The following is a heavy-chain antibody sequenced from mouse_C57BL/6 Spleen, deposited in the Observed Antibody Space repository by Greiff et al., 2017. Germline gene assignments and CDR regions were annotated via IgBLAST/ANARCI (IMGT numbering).Heavy chain of an antibody. V-gene: IGHV1-78*01. Sequence: QVQLQQSDAELVKPGASVKISCKVSGYTFTDHTIHWMKQRPEQGLEWIGYIYPRDGSTKYNEKFKGKATLTADKSSSTAYMQLNSLTSEDSAVSFCATPSTVVATNWYFDVWGTGTTGTVSS. CDR1: GYTFTDHT. D-gene: IGHD1-1*01. CDR3: ATPSTVVATNWYFDV. J-gene: IGHJ1*03. CDR2: IYPRDGST.